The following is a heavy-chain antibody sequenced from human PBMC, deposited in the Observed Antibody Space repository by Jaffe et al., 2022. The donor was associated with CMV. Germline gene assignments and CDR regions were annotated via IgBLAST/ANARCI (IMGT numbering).Heavy chain of an antibody. CDR2: IWHDGSKK. J-gene: IGHJ2*01. Sequence: QVQLVESGGGVVQPGRSLRLSCAASGFIFSNYGMHWVRQAPGKGLEWVALIWHDGSKKYYVDSVKGRFTISRDDSKNTLSLQINSLRAEDTAVYYCTRDISSWYFDLWGRGTLVTVSS. D-gene: IGHD1-20*01. V-gene: IGHV3-33*01. CDR3: TRDISSWYFDL. CDR1: GFIFSNYG.